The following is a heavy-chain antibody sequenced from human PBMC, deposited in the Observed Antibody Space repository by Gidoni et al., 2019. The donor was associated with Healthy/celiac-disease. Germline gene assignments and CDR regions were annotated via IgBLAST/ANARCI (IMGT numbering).Heavy chain of an antibody. J-gene: IGHJ3*02. CDR3: AKARQLERREDAFDI. D-gene: IGHD1-1*01. CDR1: GVTFSSYA. CDR2: ISYDGSNK. Sequence: QVQLVESGGGVVQPGRSVRRACAAAGVTFSSYALHWVRQAPGKGLEWVAVISYDGSNKYYADSVKGRFTISRDNSNNTLYLQMNSLIAEDTAVYYCAKARQLERREDAFDIWGQGTMVTVSS. V-gene: IGHV3-30*04.